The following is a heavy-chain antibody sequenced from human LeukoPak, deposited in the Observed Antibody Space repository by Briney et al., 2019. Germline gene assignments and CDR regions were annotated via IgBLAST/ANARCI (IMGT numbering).Heavy chain of an antibody. D-gene: IGHD3-10*01. CDR3: AKDRGARWFGEFPESDY. V-gene: IGHV3-23*01. CDR2: ISGSGGST. J-gene: IGHJ4*02. Sequence: PGGSLRLSCAASGSTFSSYAMSWVRQAPGKGLEWVSAISGSGGSTYYADSVKGRFTISRDNSKNTLYLQMNSLRAEDTAVYYCAKDRGARWFGEFPESDYWGQGTLVTVSS. CDR1: GSTFSSYA.